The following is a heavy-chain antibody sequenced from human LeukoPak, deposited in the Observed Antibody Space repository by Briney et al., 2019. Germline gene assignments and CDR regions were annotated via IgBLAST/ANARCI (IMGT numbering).Heavy chain of an antibody. CDR1: GFTFSYYS. V-gene: IGHV3-48*02. Sequence: GGSLRLSCAASGFTFSYYSMNWVRQAPGKGLEWISYSNTDGTISYADSVRGRFTISRDNAENSLYLQMNSLRDEDTAVYFCVRDRDYAFDFWGQGTMVTVSS. CDR3: VRDRDYAFDF. J-gene: IGHJ3*01. CDR2: SNTDGTI.